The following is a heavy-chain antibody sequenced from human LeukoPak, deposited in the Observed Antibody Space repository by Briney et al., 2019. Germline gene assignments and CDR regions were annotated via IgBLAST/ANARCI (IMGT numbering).Heavy chain of an antibody. CDR1: GFTFSSYA. J-gene: IGHJ4*02. V-gene: IGHV3-23*01. CDR2: ISGSGGST. Sequence: QTGGSLRLSCAASGFTFSSYAMSWVRQAPGKGLEWVSAISGSGGSTYYADSVKGRFTISRDNSKNTLYLQMNSLRAEDTAVYYCAKVGPVWQGGNKMATIQRYFDYWGQGTLVTVSS. D-gene: IGHD5-24*01. CDR3: AKVGPVWQGGNKMATIQRYFDY.